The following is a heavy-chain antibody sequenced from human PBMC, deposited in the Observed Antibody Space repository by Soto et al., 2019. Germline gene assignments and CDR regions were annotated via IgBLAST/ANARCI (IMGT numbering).Heavy chain of an antibody. J-gene: IGHJ4*02. CDR2: ISAYNGNT. CDR3: ARSMYYDIKTGDYFDS. D-gene: IGHD3-9*01. CDR1: GYTFTSYG. V-gene: IGHV1-18*01. Sequence: QVQLVQSGAEVKKPGASVKVSCKASGYTFTSYGISWVRQAPGQGLEWMGWISAYNGNTNFSQKFQDRVTMTADTSTSTAYMELRSVRSDDTAVFYGARSMYYDIKTGDYFDSWGQGFLVTVSS.